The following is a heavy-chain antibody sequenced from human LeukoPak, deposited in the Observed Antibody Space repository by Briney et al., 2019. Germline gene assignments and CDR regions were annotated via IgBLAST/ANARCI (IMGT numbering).Heavy chain of an antibody. CDR2: INPGGGNT. D-gene: IGHD2-2*01. Sequence: ASVKVSCKASGYTFTNYYMHWVRQAPGQGLEWMGIINPGGGNTGYAQKFQGRVTMTRDTSTNTVYVELSSLRSEDTAVYYCAREGGSCSSTSCSLQYFDYWGQGTLVTVSS. V-gene: IGHV1-46*03. CDR3: AREGGSCSSTSCSLQYFDY. CDR1: GYTFTNYY. J-gene: IGHJ4*02.